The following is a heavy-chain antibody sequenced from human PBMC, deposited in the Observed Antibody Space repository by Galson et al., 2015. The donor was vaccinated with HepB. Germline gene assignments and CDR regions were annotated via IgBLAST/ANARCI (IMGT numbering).Heavy chain of an antibody. CDR1: GFTFSRYW. CDR3: ARGDYYDSTNYYYLFDY. V-gene: IGHV3-74*01. Sequence: SLRLSCAASGFTFSRYWMHWVRQDPGKGLVWVSRISSDGSNTDYADSVKGRLTISRDNAKNTLYLQMNSLRAEDTAVFYCARGDYYDSTNYYYLFDYWGQGTLVTVSS. D-gene: IGHD3-22*01. CDR2: ISSDGSNT. J-gene: IGHJ4*02.